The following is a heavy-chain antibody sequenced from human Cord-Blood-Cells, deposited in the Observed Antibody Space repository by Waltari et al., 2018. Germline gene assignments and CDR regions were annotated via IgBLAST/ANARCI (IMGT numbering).Heavy chain of an antibody. CDR3: ARDQSIAARQDAFDI. CDR2: ISSSSSTI. V-gene: IGHV3-48*02. J-gene: IGHJ3*02. CDR1: GFTFSSYS. D-gene: IGHD6-6*01. Sequence: EVQLVESGGGLVQPGGSLRLSCAASGFTFSSYSMNRVRQAPGKGLEWVSYISSSSSTIYYADSVKGRFTISRDNAKNSLYLQMNSLRDEDTAVYYCARDQSIAARQDAFDIWGQGTMVTVSS.